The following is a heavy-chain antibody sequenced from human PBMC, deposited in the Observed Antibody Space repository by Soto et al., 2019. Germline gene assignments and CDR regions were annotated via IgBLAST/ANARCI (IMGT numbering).Heavy chain of an antibody. V-gene: IGHV1-69*01. CDR2: FVPLFGTT. D-gene: IGHD3-16*01. CDR1: GGTFSGYV. CDR3: ATHGLGVSSPPYFDN. J-gene: IGHJ4*02. Sequence: QLVQSGSEVKKPGSSVKVSCQASGGTFSGYVVTWVRQAPGQGLEWMGEFVPLFGTTNYAQRFSGRITITAEESPGTAYMELGTLRSDDTAVYYCATHGLGVSSPPYFDNWGQGTLVTVSS.